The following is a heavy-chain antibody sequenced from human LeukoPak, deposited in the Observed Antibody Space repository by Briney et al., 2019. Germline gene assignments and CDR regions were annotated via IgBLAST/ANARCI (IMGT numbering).Heavy chain of an antibody. D-gene: IGHD2-2*01. Sequence: PGGSLRLSCTASGFTFSSSEMNWIRQAPGKGLEWVSYISSSGSTIYYADSVKGRFTISRDNAKNSLYLQMNSLRAEDTAVYYCARTKRGYCSSTSCSDDWLDPWGQGTLVTVSS. V-gene: IGHV3-48*03. CDR2: ISSSGSTI. CDR3: ARTKRGYCSSTSCSDDWLDP. J-gene: IGHJ5*02. CDR1: GFTFSSSE.